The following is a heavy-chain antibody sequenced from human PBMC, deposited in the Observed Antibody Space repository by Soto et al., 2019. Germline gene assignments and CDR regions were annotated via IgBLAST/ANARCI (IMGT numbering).Heavy chain of an antibody. CDR2: IYYSGST. D-gene: IGHD2-2*01. CDR3: ASTGYCSSTSCPPSYYYYGMDV. J-gene: IGHJ6*02. Sequence: SETLSLTCTVSGGSISSSSYYWGWIRQPPGKGLEWIGSIYYSGSTYYNPSLKSRVTISVDTSKNQFSLKLSSVTAADTAVYYCASTGYCSSTSCPPSYYYYGMDVWGQGTTVTVSS. V-gene: IGHV4-39*01. CDR1: GGSISSSSYY.